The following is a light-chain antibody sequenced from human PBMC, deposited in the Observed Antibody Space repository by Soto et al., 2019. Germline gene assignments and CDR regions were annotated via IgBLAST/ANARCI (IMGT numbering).Light chain of an antibody. Sequence: IKMTPSPSTLCASLGARVPITCRASQTISSWLAWYQQKPGKAPKLLIYKASTLKSGVPSRFSGSGSGTEFTLTISSLQPDDFATYYCQHYNSYSEAFGQGTKVDIK. CDR2: KAS. J-gene: IGKJ1*01. CDR1: QTISSW. CDR3: QHYNSYSEA. V-gene: IGKV1-5*03.